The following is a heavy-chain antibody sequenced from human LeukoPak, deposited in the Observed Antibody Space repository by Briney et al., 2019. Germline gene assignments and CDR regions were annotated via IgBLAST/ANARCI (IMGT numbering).Heavy chain of an antibody. D-gene: IGHD4-17*01. V-gene: IGHV3-21*01. CDR3: ARQFDYGYYYGMDV. CDR1: TFTFSSYT. CDR2: IDSGRAYI. J-gene: IGHJ6*02. Sequence: GGSLRLSCAASTFTFSSYTMNWVRQAPGKGLELVSSIDSGRAYIYYADSVKGRFTISRGNAKNSVYLQMNSLRAEDTAVYYCARQFDYGYYYGMDVWRQGTTVTVCS.